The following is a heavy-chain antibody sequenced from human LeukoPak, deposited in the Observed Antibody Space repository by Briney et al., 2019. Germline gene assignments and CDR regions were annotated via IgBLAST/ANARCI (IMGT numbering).Heavy chain of an antibody. CDR3: ANLRGFSIDDAFDF. CDR2: IRYDGSNK. J-gene: IGHJ3*01. D-gene: IGHD2-21*01. CDR1: GFTFSSYG. V-gene: IGHV3-30*02. Sequence: GGSLRLSCAAPGFTFSSYGMHWVRQAPGKGLEWVAFIRYDGSNKYYADSVKGRFTISRDNSKDTLYLQMNSLRAEDTAVYYRANLRGFSIDDAFDFWGQGTMVTVSS.